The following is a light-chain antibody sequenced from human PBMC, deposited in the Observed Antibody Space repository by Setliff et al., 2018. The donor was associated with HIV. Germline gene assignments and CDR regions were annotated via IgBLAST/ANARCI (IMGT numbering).Light chain of an antibody. CDR1: SSDVGGYNY. V-gene: IGLV2-11*01. CDR2: EVS. CDR3: CSYAGSSTFV. J-gene: IGLJ1*01. Sequence: QSALTQPRSVSGSPGQSVTISCTGTSSDVGGYNYVSWYQQHPGKAPKVMIYEVSKRPSGVSNRFSGSKSGNTASLTISGLQAEDEADYYCCSYAGSSTFVFGIGTKVTVL.